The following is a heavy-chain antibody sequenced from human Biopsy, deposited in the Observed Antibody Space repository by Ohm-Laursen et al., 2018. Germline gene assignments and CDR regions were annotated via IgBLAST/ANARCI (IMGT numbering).Heavy chain of an antibody. CDR2: ISSSGITA. Sequence: SLRLSCSAFGFTFSDYFMSWIRQAPGKGLEWVSYISSSGITAHYADSVKGRFTISRDNAKNSLYLQMNSLRAEDTAIYYCARSGWNFEFDSWGKGTLVAVSS. J-gene: IGHJ4*02. CDR3: ARSGWNFEFDS. D-gene: IGHD6-19*01. CDR1: GFTFSDYF. V-gene: IGHV3-11*01.